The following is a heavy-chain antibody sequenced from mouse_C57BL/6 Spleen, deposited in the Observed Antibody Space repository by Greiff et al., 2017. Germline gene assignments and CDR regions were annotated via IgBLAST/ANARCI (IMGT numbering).Heavy chain of an antibody. V-gene: IGHV1-74*01. CDR1: GYTFTSYW. CDR2: IHPSDSDT. CDR3: AIIYDGYSLFAY. D-gene: IGHD2-3*01. Sequence: VQLQQPGAELVKPGASVKVSCKASGYTFTSYWMHWVKQRPGQGLEWIGRIHPSDSDTNYNQKFKGKATLTVDKSSSTAYMQLSSLTSADSAVYYCAIIYDGYSLFAYWGQGTRVTVSA. J-gene: IGHJ3*01.